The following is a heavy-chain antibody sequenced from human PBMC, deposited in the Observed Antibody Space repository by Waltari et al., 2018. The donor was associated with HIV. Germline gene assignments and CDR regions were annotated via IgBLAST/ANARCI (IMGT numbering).Heavy chain of an antibody. CDR3: ARRYTHSDPSFGY. CDR2: INENGNFI. D-gene: IGHD5-18*01. Sequence: EVHLVESGGGLVQPGRSLRLSCAASGFTFDNYGMHWVRQTPGKGLEWVSGINENGNFIIYADSVRGRFVISRDNAKNSLYLQMNSLRAEDTAFYYCARRYTHSDPSFGYWGQGVLVTVSS. V-gene: IGHV3-9*01. CDR1: GFTFDNYG. J-gene: IGHJ4*02.